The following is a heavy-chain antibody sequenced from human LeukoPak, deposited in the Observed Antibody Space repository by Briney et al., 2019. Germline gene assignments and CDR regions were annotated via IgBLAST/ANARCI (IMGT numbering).Heavy chain of an antibody. D-gene: IGHD6-19*01. CDR1: GGSISSSY. Sequence: SETLSLTCTVSGGSISSSYWSWIRQPPGKGLEWIGFIYYSGSTNYNPSLKSRVTISIDTSKNQFSLKLSSVTAADTAVYYCARRMSGWVDYWGQGTLVTVSS. CDR3: ARRMSGWVDY. J-gene: IGHJ4*02. CDR2: IYYSGST. V-gene: IGHV4-59*08.